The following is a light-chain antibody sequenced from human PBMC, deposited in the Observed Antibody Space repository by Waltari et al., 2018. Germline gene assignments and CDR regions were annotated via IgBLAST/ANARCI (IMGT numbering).Light chain of an antibody. J-gene: IGKJ1*01. V-gene: IGKV1-5*01. Sequence: DILLTQSPSTLSPSVGVRVPIPCRASPPITRWLAWSQQKPGKAPNLLIFDASSLANGVPSRFSGSGSGTEFTLSISSLQPDDFATYYCQQYNSYSPWTFGPGTKVEIK. CDR1: PPITRW. CDR2: DAS. CDR3: QQYNSYSPWT.